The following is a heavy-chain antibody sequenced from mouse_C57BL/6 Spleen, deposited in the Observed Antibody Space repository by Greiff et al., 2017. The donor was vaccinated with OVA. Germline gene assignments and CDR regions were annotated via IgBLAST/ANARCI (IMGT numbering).Heavy chain of an antibody. D-gene: IGHD3-2*02. V-gene: IGHV2-2*01. CDR2: LWRGGST. CDR1: GFSLTSYG. CDR3: ASGLDSSGYDAMDD. Sequence: QVQLQQSGPGLVQPSQSLSITCTVSGFSLTSYGVHWVRQSSGKGLAWLGVLWRGGSTDYNAAFISRLSISKDNDKRQVFFKMNSLQADDPAIYYGASGLDSSGYDAMDDWGQGTSVTVSS. J-gene: IGHJ4*01.